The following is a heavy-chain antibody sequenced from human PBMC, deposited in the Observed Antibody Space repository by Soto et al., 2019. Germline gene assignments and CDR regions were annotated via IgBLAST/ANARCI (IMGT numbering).Heavy chain of an antibody. Sequence: SETLSLTCTVSGASITFGGYSWSWIRQTPGKGLEWIGYINHLETTFYNPSFESRLTLSIDRAKNQFSLKLHSMSAADSAVYFCARGGGSDSFDYWGQGILVTVSS. V-gene: IGHV4-30-2*01. J-gene: IGHJ4*02. CDR3: ARGGGSDSFDY. CDR1: GASITFGGYS. D-gene: IGHD1-26*01. CDR2: INHLETT.